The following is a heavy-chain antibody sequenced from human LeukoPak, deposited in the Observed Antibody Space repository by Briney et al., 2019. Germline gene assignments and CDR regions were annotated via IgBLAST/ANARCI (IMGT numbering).Heavy chain of an antibody. D-gene: IGHD1-7*01. CDR3: TTDRRGNWNYEH. CDR2: IKSKTDGGTT. CDR1: GFTFSNAW. J-gene: IGHJ1*01. V-gene: IGHV3-15*01. Sequence: GGSLRLSCAASGFTFSNAWMSWVRQAPGKGLEWVGRIKSKTDGGTTDYAAPVKGRFTISRDDSKNTLYLQMNSLKTEDTAVYCCTTDRRGNWNYEHWGQGTLVTVSS.